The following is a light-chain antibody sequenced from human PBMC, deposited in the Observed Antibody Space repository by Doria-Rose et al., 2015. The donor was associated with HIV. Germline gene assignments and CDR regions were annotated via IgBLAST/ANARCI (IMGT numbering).Light chain of an antibody. J-gene: IGKJ5*01. Sequence: ETVLTQSPGTLSLSPGERATLSCRASQSVSSSYLAWYQQKPGQAPRLLIYAASSRATGSPDRFSGSGSETDFTLTISRLEPEDFAVYYCQQYGSSPPVTFGQGTRLEIK. CDR3: QQYGSSPPVT. CDR2: AAS. CDR1: QSVSSSY. V-gene: IGKV3-20*01.